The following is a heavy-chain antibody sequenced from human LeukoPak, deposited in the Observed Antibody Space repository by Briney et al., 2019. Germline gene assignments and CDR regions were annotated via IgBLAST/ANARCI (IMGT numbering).Heavy chain of an antibody. Sequence: GESLKISCKGSGYNFITYWIGWVRQMPGKGPEWMGIIYPGDSGTRYSPSFKGQVTISVDTSISTAYLQWSSLKASDTAIYYCARHSVPYYDSSGFPYWGQGSLVTVSS. CDR2: IYPGDSGT. CDR1: GYNFITYW. CDR3: ARHSVPYYDSSGFPY. J-gene: IGHJ4*02. V-gene: IGHV5-51*01. D-gene: IGHD3-22*01.